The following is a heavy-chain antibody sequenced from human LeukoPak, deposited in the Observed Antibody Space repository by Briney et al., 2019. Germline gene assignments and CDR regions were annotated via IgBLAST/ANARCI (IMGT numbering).Heavy chain of an antibody. J-gene: IGHJ4*02. D-gene: IGHD2-21*01. Sequence: ASVKVSCKASGYTFTGYYMHWVRQAPGQGLEWMGWINPNSGGTNYAQKFQGWVTMTRDTSISTAYMELSRLRSDDTAVYYCARGSIVVVIATDYWGQGTLVTVSS. CDR2: INPNSGGT. CDR3: ARGSIVVVIATDY. CDR1: GYTFTGYY. V-gene: IGHV1-2*04.